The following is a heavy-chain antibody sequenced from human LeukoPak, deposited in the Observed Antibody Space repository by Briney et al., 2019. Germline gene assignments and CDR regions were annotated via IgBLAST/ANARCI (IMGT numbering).Heavy chain of an antibody. J-gene: IGHJ5*02. CDR3: ARDLQGDSSGWLHHLSHWFDP. D-gene: IGHD6-19*01. CDR1: GGSFSGYY. Sequence: SETLSLTCAVYGGSFSGYYWSWIRQPPGKGLEWIGEINHSGSTNYNPSLKSRVTISVDTSKNQFSLKLSSVTAADTAVYYCARDLQGDSSGWLHHLSHWFDPWGQGTLVTVSS. V-gene: IGHV4-34*01. CDR2: INHSGST.